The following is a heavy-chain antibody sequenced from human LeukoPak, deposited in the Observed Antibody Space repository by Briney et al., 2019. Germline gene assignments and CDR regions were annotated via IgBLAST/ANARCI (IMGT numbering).Heavy chain of an antibody. CDR3: AGDLISGSGSLGY. CDR2: ISSSSTTI. J-gene: IGHJ4*02. D-gene: IGHD3-10*01. CDR1: GLTFSSYS. Sequence: AGGSLRLSCAASGLTFSSYSMNWVRQAPGKGLEWVSYISSSSTTIYYADSVKGRFTISRDNAKNSLYLQMNSLRAEDTAVYYCAGDLISGSGSLGYWGQGTLVTVSS. V-gene: IGHV3-48*01.